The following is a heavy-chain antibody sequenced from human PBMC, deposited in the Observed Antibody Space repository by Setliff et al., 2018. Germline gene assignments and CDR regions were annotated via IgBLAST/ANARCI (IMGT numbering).Heavy chain of an antibody. D-gene: IGHD3-3*01. V-gene: IGHV4-39*07. J-gene: IGHJ4*02. CDR2: IYYSGST. Sequence: PSETLSLTCTVSGGSISSSSYYWGWIRQPPGKGLEWIGSIYYSGSTYYNPSLKSRVTISVDTSKNQFSLKLRSVTAADTAVYYCARDKRQYNFWSGYYGSWGNYFDYWGQGTLVTVSS. CDR1: GGSISSSSYY. CDR3: ARDKRQYNFWSGYYGSWGNYFDY.